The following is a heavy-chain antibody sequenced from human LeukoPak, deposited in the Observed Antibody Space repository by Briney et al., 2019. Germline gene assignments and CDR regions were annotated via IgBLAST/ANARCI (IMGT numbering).Heavy chain of an antibody. CDR2: IYTSGAT. J-gene: IGHJ5*02. CDR3: ARAACSSTSCSCSSYNWFDP. Sequence: SQTLSLTCTVSGGSISSSSHYWSWIRQPAGKGLEWIGRIYTSGATNYNPSLKSRVTISLDTSKTQFSLKLSSVTAADTAIYYCARAACSSTSCSCSSYNWFDPWGQGTLVTVSS. V-gene: IGHV4-61*02. CDR1: GGSISSSSHY. D-gene: IGHD2-2*01.